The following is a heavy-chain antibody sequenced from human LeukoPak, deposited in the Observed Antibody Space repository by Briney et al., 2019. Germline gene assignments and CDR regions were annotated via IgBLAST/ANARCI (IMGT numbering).Heavy chain of an antibody. J-gene: IGHJ4*02. CDR2: IRYDGSNK. V-gene: IGHV3-30*02. CDR3: ARLPAYCSSTSCYYDY. Sequence: GGSLRLSCAASGFTFSSYAMSWVRQAPGKGLEWVAFIRYDGSNKYYADSVKGRFTISRDNSKNTLYLQMNSLRAEDTAVYYCARLPAYCSSTSCYYDYWGQGTLVTVSS. D-gene: IGHD2-2*01. CDR1: GFTFSSYA.